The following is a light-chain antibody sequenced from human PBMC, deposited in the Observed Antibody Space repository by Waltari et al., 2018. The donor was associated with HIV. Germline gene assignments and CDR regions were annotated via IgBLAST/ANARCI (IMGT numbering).Light chain of an antibody. Sequence: QSALTQPASFSGAPGQSITIPCTGSSRDVGLYKFVSWYRQSAGKAPHLVLCGFTTRPAGISNRFSGSMSGNTAFLTISGLLPEDEADYCCSSYTASHTLLFGGGTRVTVL. J-gene: IGLJ2*01. CDR1: SRDVGLYKF. V-gene: IGLV2-14*03. CDR2: GFT. CDR3: SSYTASHTLL.